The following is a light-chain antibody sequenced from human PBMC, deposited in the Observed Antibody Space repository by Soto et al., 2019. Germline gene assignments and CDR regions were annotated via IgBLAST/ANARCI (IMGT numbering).Light chain of an antibody. V-gene: IGKV3-11*01. Sequence: EIVLPQSPATLSLSPGESATLSCRASQSVSSYLAWYQQKPGQAPRLLIYDASNRATGIPVRFSGSGSGTDFTLTISSLEPEDFALYYCQQRNNWPITVGQGTRLEIK. CDR3: QQRNNWPIT. J-gene: IGKJ5*01. CDR2: DAS. CDR1: QSVSSY.